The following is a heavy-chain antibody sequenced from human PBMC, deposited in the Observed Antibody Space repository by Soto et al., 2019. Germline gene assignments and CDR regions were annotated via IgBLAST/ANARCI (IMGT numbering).Heavy chain of an antibody. D-gene: IGHD3-10*01. CDR3: ATSFGSGSRAFDY. CDR1: GDTFNFYT. V-gene: IGHV1-69*02. CDR2: FNPILSFS. Sequence: QVQLVQSGAEVKKPGSSVKVSCKASGDTFNFYTINWVRQAPGLGLEWMGRFNPILSFSNSALKFQGRVTITADKSTSTAYMVLSSLRSEDTAIYYCATSFGSGSRAFDYWGQGALVTVSS. J-gene: IGHJ4*02.